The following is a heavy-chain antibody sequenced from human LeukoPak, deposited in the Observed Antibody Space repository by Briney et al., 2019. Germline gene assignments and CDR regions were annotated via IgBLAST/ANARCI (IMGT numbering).Heavy chain of an antibody. V-gene: IGHV3-7*01. CDR1: GFSFSSYL. D-gene: IGHD2-2*02. J-gene: IGHJ6*02. CDR3: ARDHCSSASCYTYYGMDL. CDR2: IKQDGSEK. Sequence: GGSLRLSCAASGFSFSSYLMNWVRQAPGKGLEWVANIKQDGSEKHYVDSVKGRFTISRDNAKNSLYLQMNSLRAEDTAVYYCARDHCSSASCYTYYGMDLWGQGTTVTVSS.